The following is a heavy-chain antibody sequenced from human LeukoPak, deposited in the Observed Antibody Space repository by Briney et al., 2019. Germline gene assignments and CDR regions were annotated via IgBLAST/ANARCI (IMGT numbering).Heavy chain of an antibody. CDR3: ASTRWYSSGYPYFGY. V-gene: IGHV5-10-1*01. Sequence: GESLRISCKGSGYNFTTYWITWVRQMPGRGLEWVGRIDPSDSYTKYSPSFQGHVTISADKSISTAYLQWSSLKASDTAMYYCASTRWYSSGYPYFGYWGQGTLVTVSS. CDR2: IDPSDSYT. D-gene: IGHD6-19*01. J-gene: IGHJ4*02. CDR1: GYNFTTYW.